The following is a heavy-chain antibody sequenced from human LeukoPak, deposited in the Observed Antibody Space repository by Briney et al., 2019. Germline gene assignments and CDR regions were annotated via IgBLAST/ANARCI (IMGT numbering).Heavy chain of an antibody. CDR2: IYYSGST. D-gene: IGHD3-22*01. CDR3: ARHDSSGYKY. J-gene: IGHJ4*02. CDR1: GGSISRYY. Sequence: SETVSLTCTVSGGSISRYYWSWIRQPPGKGLEWIGYIYYSGSTNYNPSLKSRVTISVDTSKNQFSLKVTSVTAADTAIYYCARHDSSGYKYWGQGTLVTVS. V-gene: IGHV4-59*08.